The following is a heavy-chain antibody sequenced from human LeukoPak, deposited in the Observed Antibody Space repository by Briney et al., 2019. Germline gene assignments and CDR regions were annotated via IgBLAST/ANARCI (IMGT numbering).Heavy chain of an antibody. CDR2: IIPIFGTA. D-gene: IGHD6-19*01. CDR1: GGTFTSYA. Sequence: ASVKVSCKASGGTFTSYAISWVRQAPGQGLEWMGRIIPIFGTANYAQKFQGRVTITTDESTSTAYMELSSLRSADTAVYYCARASIAVAGRIYDPWGQGTLVTVSS. V-gene: IGHV1-69*05. CDR3: ARASIAVAGRIYDP. J-gene: IGHJ5*02.